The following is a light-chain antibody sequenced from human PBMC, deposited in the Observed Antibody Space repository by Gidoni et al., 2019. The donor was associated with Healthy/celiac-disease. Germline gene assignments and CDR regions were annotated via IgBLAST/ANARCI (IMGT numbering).Light chain of an antibody. CDR2: DAS. J-gene: IGKJ5*01. CDR3: QQRSNWPPIT. Sequence: EIVLTQSPATLSFSPGERATLSCRASQSVSSYLAWYQQKPGQAPRLLIYDASNRATGIPARFSGSGSGTDFTLTISSLEPEDFAVYYRQQRSNWPPITFGQXTRLEIK. CDR1: QSVSSY. V-gene: IGKV3-11*01.